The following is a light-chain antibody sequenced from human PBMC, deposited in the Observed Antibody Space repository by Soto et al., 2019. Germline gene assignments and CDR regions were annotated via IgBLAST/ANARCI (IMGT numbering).Light chain of an antibody. CDR1: QSVSSY. V-gene: IGKV3-11*01. Sequence: EIVLTQSPSALSFSPVEGSTRSFRASQSVSSYLAWYQQKPGQAPRLLIYDASNRATGIPARFSGSGSGTDFTLTISRLEPEDFAVYYCQQYGRSPPMTFGQGTRLEI. CDR2: DAS. J-gene: IGKJ5*01. CDR3: QQYGRSPPMT.